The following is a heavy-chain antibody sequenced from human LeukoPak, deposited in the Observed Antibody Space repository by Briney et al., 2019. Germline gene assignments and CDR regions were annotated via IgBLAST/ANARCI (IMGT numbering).Heavy chain of an antibody. J-gene: IGHJ4*02. CDR1: GFTFSSYG. V-gene: IGHV3-30*02. D-gene: IGHD6-19*01. CDR2: IRYDGSNK. Sequence: QPGGSLRLSCAASGFTFSSYGMHWVRQAPGKGLEWVAFIRYDGSNKYYADSVKGRFTISRDNSKNTLYLQMSSLTADETAVYYCAKAPAQQWLAYFDYWGQGTLVTVSS. CDR3: AKAPAQQWLAYFDY.